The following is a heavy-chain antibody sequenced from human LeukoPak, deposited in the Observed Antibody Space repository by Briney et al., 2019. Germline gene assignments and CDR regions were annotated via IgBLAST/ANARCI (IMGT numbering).Heavy chain of an antibody. CDR3: ASDSGSYYYYYGMDV. D-gene: IGHD1-26*01. Sequence: GGSLRLSCAASGFTVSSNYMSWVRQAPGKGLEWVSVIYSGGSTYYADSVKGRFTISRDNSKNTLCLQMNSLRAEDTAVYYCASDSGSYYYYYGMDVWGQGTTVTVSS. CDR2: IYSGGST. V-gene: IGHV3-53*01. CDR1: GFTVSSNY. J-gene: IGHJ6*02.